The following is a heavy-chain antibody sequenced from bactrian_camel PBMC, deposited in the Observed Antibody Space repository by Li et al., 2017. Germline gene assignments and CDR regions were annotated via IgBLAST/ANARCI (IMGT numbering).Heavy chain of an antibody. CDR3: ASRAITSCRLTSDFRY. J-gene: IGHJ6*01. V-gene: IGHV3S63*01. Sequence: HVQLVESGGGSVQAGGSLRLSCVASGYWSNSNCMAWFRRPSGREREGVAAIYRAEGGTVYGDSVKGRFTISQDNAKNTMYLQMNNLKPEDTAQYCCASRAITSCRLTSDFRYWGQGTQVTVS. CDR2: IYRAEGGT. D-gene: IGHD3*01. CDR1: GYWSNSNC.